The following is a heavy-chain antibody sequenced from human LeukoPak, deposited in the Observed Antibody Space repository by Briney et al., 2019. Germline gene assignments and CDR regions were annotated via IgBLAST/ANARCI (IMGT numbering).Heavy chain of an antibody. D-gene: IGHD1-1*01. J-gene: IGHJ4*02. CDR2: ISGSNSYI. V-gene: IGHV3-21*01. CDR3: ARALTTLTYEGY. Sequence: GSLRLSCAASVFTSTSPGMSWVRQAPGKGLEWVSSISGSNSYIFYADSVKGRFTVSRDNAKDSLYLQMNSLRAEDTAVYYCARALTTLTYEGYWGQGTLVTVSS. CDR1: VFTSTSPG.